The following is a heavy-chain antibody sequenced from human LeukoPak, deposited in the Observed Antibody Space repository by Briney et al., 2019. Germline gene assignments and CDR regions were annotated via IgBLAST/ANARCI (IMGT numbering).Heavy chain of an antibody. J-gene: IGHJ4*02. CDR1: GGTFSSYA. CDR3: ARDEVIGVYSGSWCSNHYFDY. Sequence: SVKVSCKASGGTFSSYAISWVRQAPGQGLEWMGGIIPIFGTANYAQKFQGRVTITADKSTSTAYMELSSLRSEDTAVYYCARDEVIGVYSGSWCSNHYFDYWGQGTLVTVSS. D-gene: IGHD6-13*01. CDR2: IIPIFGTA. V-gene: IGHV1-69*06.